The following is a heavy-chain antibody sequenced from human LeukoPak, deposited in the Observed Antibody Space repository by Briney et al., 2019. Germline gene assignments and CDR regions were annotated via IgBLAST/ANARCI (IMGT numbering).Heavy chain of an antibody. J-gene: IGHJ6*04. D-gene: IGHD5-12*01. V-gene: IGHV1-69*13. CDR2: IIPIFGTA. CDR3: ASWWLRPGRHYYYYYGMDV. CDR1: GGTFSSYA. Sequence: SVKVSCKASGGTFSSYAISWVRQAPGQGLEWMGGIIPIFGTASYAQKFQGRVTITADESTSTAYMELSSLRSEDTAVYYCASWWLRPGRHYYYYYGMDVWGKGTTVTVSS.